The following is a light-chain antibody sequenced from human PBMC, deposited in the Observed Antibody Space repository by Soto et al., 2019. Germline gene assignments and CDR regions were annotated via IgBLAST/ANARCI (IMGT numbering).Light chain of an antibody. Sequence: AIRMTQSPSSLSASTGDRVTITCRASQGISSYLAWYQQKPGKAPKLLIYAASTLQSGVPSRFSGSGSGTDFTLTISCLQSEEFATYYCQQYYSYTWTFGQGTKVEIK. CDR1: QGISSY. V-gene: IGKV1-8*01. J-gene: IGKJ1*01. CDR3: QQYYSYTWT. CDR2: AAS.